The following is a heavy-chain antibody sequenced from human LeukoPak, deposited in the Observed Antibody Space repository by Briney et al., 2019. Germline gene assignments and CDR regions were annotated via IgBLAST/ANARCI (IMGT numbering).Heavy chain of an antibody. CDR3: ARVPRHCSSTSCYLYNWFDP. CDR1: GGTFSSYT. CDR2: IIPILGMA. V-gene: IGHV1-69*02. Sequence: SVKVSCKASGGTFSSYTISWVRQAPGQGLEWMGRIIPILGMANYAQKFQGRVTITADKSTSTAYMELSSVTAADTAVYYCARVPRHCSSTSCYLYNWFDPWGQGTLVTVSS. D-gene: IGHD2-2*01. J-gene: IGHJ5*02.